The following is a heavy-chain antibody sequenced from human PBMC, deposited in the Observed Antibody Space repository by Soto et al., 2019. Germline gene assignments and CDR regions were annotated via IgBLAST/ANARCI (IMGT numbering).Heavy chain of an antibody. Sequence: SETLSLTCAVYGGSFSGYYWSWIRQPPGKGLEWIGEINHSGSTNYNPSLKSRVTISVDTSKNQFSLKLSSVTAADTAVYYCARGLAADYWGQGTLVTVSS. CDR2: INHSGST. J-gene: IGHJ4*02. D-gene: IGHD6-13*01. CDR3: ARGLAADY. V-gene: IGHV4-34*01. CDR1: GGSFSGYY.